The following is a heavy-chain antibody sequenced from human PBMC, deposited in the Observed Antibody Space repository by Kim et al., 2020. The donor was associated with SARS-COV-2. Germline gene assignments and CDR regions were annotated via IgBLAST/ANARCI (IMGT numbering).Heavy chain of an antibody. CDR3: AREGGYCSSTSCYGSGYFQH. Sequence: SETLSLTCAVYGGSFSGYYWSWIRQPPGKGLEWIGEINHSGSTNYNPSLKSRVTISVDTSKNQFSLKLSSVTAADTAVYYCAREGGYCSSTSCYGSGYFQHWGQGTLVTVSS. V-gene: IGHV4-34*01. D-gene: IGHD2-2*01. CDR1: GGSFSGYY. J-gene: IGHJ1*01. CDR2: INHSGST.